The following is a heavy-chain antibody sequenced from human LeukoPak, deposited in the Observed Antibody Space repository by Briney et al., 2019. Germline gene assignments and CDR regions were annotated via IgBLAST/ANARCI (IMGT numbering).Heavy chain of an antibody. V-gene: IGHV4-39*01. CDR2: VYYSGST. J-gene: IGHJ4*02. CDR3: ASPRSGGYYE. Sequence: PSETLSLTCTVSGGSISSSSHYWGWIRQPPGKGLEWIGSVYYSGSTYYNPSLKSRVTISVDTSKNQFSLKLSSVTAADTAVYYCASPRSGGYYEWGRGTLVTVSS. CDR1: GGSISSSSHY. D-gene: IGHD3-22*01.